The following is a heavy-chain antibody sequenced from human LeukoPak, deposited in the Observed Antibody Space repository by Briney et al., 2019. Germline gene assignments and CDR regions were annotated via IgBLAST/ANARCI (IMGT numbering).Heavy chain of an antibody. D-gene: IGHD5-18*01. J-gene: IGHJ4*02. CDR3: ARDNFGHTYGYALDY. CDR2: IKQDGSEK. Sequence: GGSLSLSCAASGFTFRSYWMSWVRQAPGKGLEWVANIKQDGSEKYYVDSVKGRFTLSRDNTKNSLYLQMNSLRAEDTAVYYCARDNFGHTYGYALDYWGQGTLVTVSS. V-gene: IGHV3-7*01. CDR1: GFTFRSYW.